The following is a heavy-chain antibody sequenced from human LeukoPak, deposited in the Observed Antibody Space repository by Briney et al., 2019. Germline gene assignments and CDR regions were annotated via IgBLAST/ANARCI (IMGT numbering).Heavy chain of an antibody. Sequence: GGSLRLSCAASGFTFTTYWMGWVRQAPGKGLEWVANINQDGSEKYYVDSVKGRFTISRDNAKYSLYLQMNSLRAEDAAVYYCARPLKYYYGSETYFWFDPWGQGTLVTVSS. CDR3: ARPLKYYYGSETYFWFDP. D-gene: IGHD3-10*01. J-gene: IGHJ5*02. CDR1: GFTFTTYW. CDR2: INQDGSEK. V-gene: IGHV3-7*01.